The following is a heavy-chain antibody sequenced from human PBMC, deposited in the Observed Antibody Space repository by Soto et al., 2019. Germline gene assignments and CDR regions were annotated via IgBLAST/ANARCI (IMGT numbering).Heavy chain of an antibody. CDR3: ARHHGPTTSENWFDP. Sequence: QVHLVQSGVEVKTPGASVKVSCQASGYTFFTYDISWVRQAPGQGLEWMGWISTYSGDTKYAQKFHVRVTMTTDTSTTTAYLELRSLRSDDTAVYYCARHHGPTTSENWFDPCGQGTLVTVSS. J-gene: IGHJ5*02. CDR2: ISTYSGDT. V-gene: IGHV1-18*01. CDR1: GYTFFTYD. D-gene: IGHD5-12*01.